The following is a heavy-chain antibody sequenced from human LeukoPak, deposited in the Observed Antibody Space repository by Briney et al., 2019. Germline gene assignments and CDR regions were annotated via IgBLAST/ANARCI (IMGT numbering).Heavy chain of an antibody. J-gene: IGHJ6*04. CDR1: GYTFTSYG. D-gene: IGHD3-10*01. Sequence: GASVKVSCKASGYTFTSYGISWVRQAPGQGLEWMGWISAYNGNTNYAQKLQGRVTMTTDTSTSTAYMELRSLRSDDTAVYYCARDNPFTVWFGELSPHYYYYGMDVWGKGTTVTVSS. CDR2: ISAYNGNT. CDR3: ARDNPFTVWFGELSPHYYYYGMDV. V-gene: IGHV1-18*04.